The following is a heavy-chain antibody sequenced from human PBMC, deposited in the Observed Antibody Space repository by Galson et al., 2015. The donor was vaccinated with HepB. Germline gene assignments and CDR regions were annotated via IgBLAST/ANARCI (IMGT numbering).Heavy chain of an antibody. D-gene: IGHD3-10*01. CDR3: AKSFYYGSGSLDY. CDR2: IINGAGST. J-gene: IGHJ4*02. Sequence: SLRLSCAATGFTFSIYAMSWVRQAPGKGLEWVSSIINGAGSTYYADSVKGRFTISRDNSKNTLYLQMNSLRAEDTAVYYCAKSFYYGSGSLDYWGQGTLVTVSS. CDR1: GFTFSIYA. V-gene: IGHV3-23*01.